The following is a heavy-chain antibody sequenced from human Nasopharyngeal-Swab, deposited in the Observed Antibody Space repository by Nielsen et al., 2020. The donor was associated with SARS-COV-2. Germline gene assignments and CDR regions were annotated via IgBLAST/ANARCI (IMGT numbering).Heavy chain of an antibody. CDR3: ARDTSRWNFDSSGYTDY. CDR2: INPSGGST. J-gene: IGHJ4*02. CDR1: GYTFTSYY. D-gene: IGHD3-22*01. Sequence: SVKVSCKASGYTFTSYYVHWVRQAPGQGLEWMGIINPSGGSTNYAQKFQGRVTMTRDTSTSTVYMELSSLRSEDTAVYYCARDTSRWNFDSSGYTDYWGQGILVTVSS. V-gene: IGHV1-46*01.